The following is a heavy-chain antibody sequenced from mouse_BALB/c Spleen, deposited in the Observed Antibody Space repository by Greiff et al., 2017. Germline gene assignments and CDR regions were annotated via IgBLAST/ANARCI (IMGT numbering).Heavy chain of an antibody. CDR2: INPSNGRT. V-gene: IGHV1S81*02. Sequence: VQLQQPGAELVKPGASVKLSCKASGYTFTSYWMHWVKQRPGQGLEWIGEINPSNGRTNYNEKFKSKATLTVDKSSSTAYMQLSSLTSEDSAVYYCARGYYGYALAYWGQGTLVTVSA. J-gene: IGHJ3*01. D-gene: IGHD2-2*01. CDR1: GYTFTSYW. CDR3: ARGYYGYALAY.